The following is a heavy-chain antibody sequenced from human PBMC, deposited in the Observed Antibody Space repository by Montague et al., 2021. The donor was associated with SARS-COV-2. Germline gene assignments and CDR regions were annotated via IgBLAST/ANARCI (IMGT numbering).Heavy chain of an antibody. V-gene: IGHV4-4*02. J-gene: IGHJ6*02. CDR2: IFHSENT. CDR3: ARDRGAKTYDLLTGYYINYYYGVDV. CDR1: GDSISSSHW. D-gene: IGHD3-9*01. Sequence: SETLSLTCAVSGDSISSSHWWTWVRQSPGKGLEWIGEIFHSENTNNNPSLKSRVIISLDMSKNQFSLALTSVTAADTAVYYCARDRGAKTYDLLTGYYINYYYGVDVWGPGTPVTVSS.